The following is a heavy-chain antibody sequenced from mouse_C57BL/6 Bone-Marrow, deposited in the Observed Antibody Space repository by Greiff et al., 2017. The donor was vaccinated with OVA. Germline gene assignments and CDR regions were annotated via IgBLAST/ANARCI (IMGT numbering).Heavy chain of an antibody. Sequence: EVQLVESGGGLVKPGGSLKLSCAASGFTFSDYGMHWVRQAPEKGLEWVAYISSGSSTIYYADTVKGRFTISRDNAKNTLFLQMTSLRSEDTAMYYCARQGSNLAYWGQGTLVTVSA. CDR3: ARQGSNLAY. J-gene: IGHJ3*01. CDR2: ISSGSSTI. V-gene: IGHV5-17*01. D-gene: IGHD1-1*01. CDR1: GFTFSDYG.